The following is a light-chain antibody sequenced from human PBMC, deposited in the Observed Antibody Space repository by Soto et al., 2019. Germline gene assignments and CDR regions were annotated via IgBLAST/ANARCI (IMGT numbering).Light chain of an antibody. CDR1: KSISGW. Sequence: DIQMTQSPSTRSASVEAGVIIPCRASKSISGWLAWYQQKPGKAPKLLIYKASTLESGVPSRFSGSGSGTEFTLTISSLQPDDFATYYCQQYDTYWTFGQGTKVEIK. CDR3: QQYDTYWT. V-gene: IGKV1-5*03. CDR2: KAS. J-gene: IGKJ1*01.